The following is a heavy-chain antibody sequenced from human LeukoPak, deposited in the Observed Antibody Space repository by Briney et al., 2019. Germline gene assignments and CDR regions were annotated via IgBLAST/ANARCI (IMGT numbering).Heavy chain of an antibody. D-gene: IGHD5-18*01. J-gene: IGHJ4*02. V-gene: IGHV4-39*07. CDR2: MYFSGSS. Sequence: SETLSLTCTVSGASVNSHNYYWGWIRQPPGKGLEWNGSMYFSGSSYYNPSLKSRVTVSEDTSRNHFFLRLTSVTAADTAVYYCARETRDTAMTLYYFDYWGQGTLVTVSS. CDR3: ARETRDTAMTLYYFDY. CDR1: GASVNSHNYY.